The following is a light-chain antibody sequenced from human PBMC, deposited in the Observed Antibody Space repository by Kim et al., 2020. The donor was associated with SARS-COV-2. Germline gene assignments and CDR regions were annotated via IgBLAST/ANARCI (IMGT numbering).Light chain of an antibody. V-gene: IGLV2-14*04. CDR2: DVT. J-gene: IGLJ1*01. Sequence: GQSSTISCTGTNSAFGGYNYVAWYQQHPAKVPTLIIYDVTKRPSGVSTRFSGSTSGNTASLTISGLQAEDEADYYCSSFTVSSTSVFGTGTKVTVL. CDR1: NSAFGGYNY. CDR3: SSFTVSSTSV.